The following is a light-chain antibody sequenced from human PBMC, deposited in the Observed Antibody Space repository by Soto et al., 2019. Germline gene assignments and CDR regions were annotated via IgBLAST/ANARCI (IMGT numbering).Light chain of an antibody. V-gene: IGKV3D-15*01. J-gene: IGKJ1*01. CDR2: DAS. CDR3: QQYNDWHRT. Sequence: EIVTTQATGSLSVSLGEGATVSWRASLSVSRNLAWYQQKPGQAPRLLIFDASTRATGIPARFSGSGSGTDFTLTITSLQPEDFAVYYCQQYNDWHRTFGQGT. CDR1: LSVSRN.